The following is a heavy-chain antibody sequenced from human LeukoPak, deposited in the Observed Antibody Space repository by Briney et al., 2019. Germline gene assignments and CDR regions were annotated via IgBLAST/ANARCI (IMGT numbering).Heavy chain of an antibody. D-gene: IGHD3-9*01. CDR2: IYYSGST. J-gene: IGHJ6*02. V-gene: IGHV4-59*08. CDR3: ARLLTGSRTKKNFYYYGMDV. CDR1: GGSISSYY. Sequence: SETLSLTCTVSGGSISSYYWSWIRQPPGKGLEWIGYIYYSGSTNYNPSLKSRVTISVDTSKNQFSLKLSSVTAAGTAVYYCARLLTGSRTKKNFYYYGMDVWGQGTTVTVSS.